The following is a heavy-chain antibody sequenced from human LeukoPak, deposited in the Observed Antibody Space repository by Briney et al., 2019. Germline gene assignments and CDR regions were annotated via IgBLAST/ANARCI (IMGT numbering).Heavy chain of an antibody. J-gene: IGHJ5*02. CDR3: ARAPKYYDFWSGYQLMGSDWFDP. CDR1: GGSFSGYY. CDR2: INHSGST. D-gene: IGHD3-3*01. V-gene: IGHV4-34*01. Sequence: SETLSLTCAVYGGSFSGYYWSWIRQPPGKGLEWIGEINHSGSTNYNPSLKSRVTISVDTSKNQFSLKLSSVTAADTAVYYSARAPKYYDFWSGYQLMGSDWFDPWGQGALVTVSS.